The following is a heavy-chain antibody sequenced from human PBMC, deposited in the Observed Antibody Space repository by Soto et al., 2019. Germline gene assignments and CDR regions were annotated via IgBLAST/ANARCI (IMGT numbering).Heavy chain of an antibody. CDR1: GFTFDDYA. D-gene: IGHD3-22*01. Sequence: GGSLRLSCAASGFTFDDYAMHWVRQAPGKGLEWVSGISWNSGSIGYADSVKGRFTISRDNAKNSLYLQMNSLRAEDTALYYCATSPSNYYDSSGYYWGAFDIWGQGTMVTVSS. CDR3: ATSPSNYYDSSGYYWGAFDI. J-gene: IGHJ3*02. V-gene: IGHV3-9*01. CDR2: ISWNSGSI.